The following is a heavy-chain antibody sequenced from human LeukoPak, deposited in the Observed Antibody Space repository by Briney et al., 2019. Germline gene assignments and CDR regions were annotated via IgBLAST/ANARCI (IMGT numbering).Heavy chain of an antibody. CDR2: MSASGGST. J-gene: IGHJ4*02. Sequence: PGGSLRLSCAASGFTFSSYAMGWVRQAPGKGLEWVSAMSASGGSTYYADSVKGRFTISRDNSKNTLYLQMNSLRAEDTAVYYCAKVKLGYCSGGSCYADYWGQGTLVTVSS. D-gene: IGHD2-15*01. CDR1: GFTFSSYA. CDR3: AKVKLGYCSGGSCYADY. V-gene: IGHV3-23*01.